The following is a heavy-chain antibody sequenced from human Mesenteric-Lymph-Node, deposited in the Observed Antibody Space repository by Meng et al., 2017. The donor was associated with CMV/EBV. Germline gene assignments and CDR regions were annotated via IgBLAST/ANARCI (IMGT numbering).Heavy chain of an antibody. CDR2: ISGSGGST. D-gene: IGHD2-2*01. CDR1: GFSFRDYW. CDR3: AKRAYCSSTSCQINYYYYYGMDV. V-gene: IGHV3-23*01. Sequence: GGSLRLSCVASGFSFRDYWMHWVRQVPGKGLVWVSAISGSGGSTYYADSVKGRFTISRDNSKNTLYLQMNSLRAEDTAVYYCAKRAYCSSTSCQINYYYYYGMDVWGQGTTVTVSS. J-gene: IGHJ6*02.